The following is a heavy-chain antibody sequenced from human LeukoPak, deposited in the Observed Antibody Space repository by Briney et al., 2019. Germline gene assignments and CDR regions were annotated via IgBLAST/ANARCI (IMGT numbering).Heavy chain of an antibody. CDR1: GFTFSSYA. D-gene: IGHD5-18*01. CDR3: ARDLAYSRLDY. Sequence: GGSLRLSCAASGFTFSSYAMSWVRQAPGKGLEWVSGISGSGTSTYYADSVKGRFTISRDNAENSLYLQMNSLRVEDTAFYYCARDLAYSRLDYWGQGMLVTVSS. V-gene: IGHV3-23*01. CDR2: ISGSGTST. J-gene: IGHJ4*02.